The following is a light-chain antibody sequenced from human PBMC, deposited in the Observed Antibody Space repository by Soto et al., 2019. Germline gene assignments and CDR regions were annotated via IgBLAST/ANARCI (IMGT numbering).Light chain of an antibody. V-gene: IGKV3-15*01. CDR1: QSVRSE. J-gene: IGKJ4*01. CDR3: QQYERWPPLT. Sequence: EIVMTQSPASLSVSPGERVTLSCSASQSVRSELACYQQKSGQPPSLLIYGASTRATGIPARCSGSGSGTEFTLALNDLQSEDFAVYYGQQYERWPPLTFGGGTKVEIK. CDR2: GAS.